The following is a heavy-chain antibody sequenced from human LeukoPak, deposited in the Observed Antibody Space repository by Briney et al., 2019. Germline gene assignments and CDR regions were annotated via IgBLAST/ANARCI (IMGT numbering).Heavy chain of an antibody. CDR1: GGSFSGYY. Sequence: TSETLSPTCAVYGGSFSGYYWSWIRQPPGKGLEWIGEINHSGSTNYNPSLKSRVTISVDTSKNQFSLKLSSVTAADTAVYYCAGGSHTGHIVVVVAASYMDVWGKGTTVTVSS. D-gene: IGHD2-15*01. J-gene: IGHJ6*03. CDR3: AGGSHTGHIVVVVAASYMDV. CDR2: INHSGST. V-gene: IGHV4-34*01.